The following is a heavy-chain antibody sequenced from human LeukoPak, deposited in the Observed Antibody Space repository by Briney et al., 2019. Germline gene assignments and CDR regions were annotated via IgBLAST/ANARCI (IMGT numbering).Heavy chain of an antibody. D-gene: IGHD2-8*01. CDR2: IYYSGST. CDR3: ARGLYSIVDY. CDR1: GGSISSSSYY. V-gene: IGHV4-39*07. J-gene: IGHJ4*02. Sequence: SETLSLTCTVSGGSISSSSYYWGWIRQPPGKGLEWIGSIYYSGSTYYNPSLKSRVTISRDTSKNQFSLKLSSVTAADTAVYYCARGLYSIVDYWGQGTLVTVSS.